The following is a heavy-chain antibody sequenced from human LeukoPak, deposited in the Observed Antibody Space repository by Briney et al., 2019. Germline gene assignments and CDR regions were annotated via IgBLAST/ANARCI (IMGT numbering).Heavy chain of an antibody. CDR2: ISSSSSTI. D-gene: IGHD1-26*01. J-gene: IGHJ4*02. Sequence: GGSLRLSCAASGFTFSSYSMNWVRQAPGKGLEWVSFISSSSSTIYYADSVKGRSTISRVNAKNSLYLQMNSLRAEDTAVYYCARDRGGSYSAIDYWGQGTLVTVSS. CDR3: ARDRGGSYSAIDY. CDR1: GFTFSSYS. V-gene: IGHV3-48*04.